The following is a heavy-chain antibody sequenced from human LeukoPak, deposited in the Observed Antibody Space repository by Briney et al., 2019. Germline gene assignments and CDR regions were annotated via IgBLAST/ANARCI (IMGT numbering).Heavy chain of an antibody. CDR2: INPNSGGT. CDR1: GYTFTSYD. D-gene: IGHD6-19*01. CDR3: ARNTHWQWLVNFDY. J-gene: IGHJ4*02. Sequence: ASVKVSCKASGYTFTSYDINWVRQAPGQGLEWMGWINPNSGGTNYAQKFQGRVTMTRDTSISTAYMELSRLRSDDTAVYYCARNTHWQWLVNFDYWGQGTLVTVSS. V-gene: IGHV1-2*02.